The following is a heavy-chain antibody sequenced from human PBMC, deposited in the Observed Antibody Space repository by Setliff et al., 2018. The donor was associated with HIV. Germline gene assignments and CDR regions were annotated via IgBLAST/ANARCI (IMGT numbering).Heavy chain of an antibody. V-gene: IGHV4-59*11. J-gene: IGHJ4*02. Sequence: SETLSLTCTVYGPPINIHYWSWIRQSPGKGFEWIGYIYSTGSTNYNHSLQSRVTIPMVASRNQFSLKVTSVTAAYTAVYYCAKGAGFYGDYTFDHWGQGRQVTVSS. D-gene: IGHD4-17*01. CDR2: IYSTGST. CDR1: GPPINIHY. CDR3: AKGAGFYGDYTFDH.